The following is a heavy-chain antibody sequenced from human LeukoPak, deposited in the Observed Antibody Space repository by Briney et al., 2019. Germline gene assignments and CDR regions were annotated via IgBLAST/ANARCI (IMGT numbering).Heavy chain of an antibody. V-gene: IGHV3-23*01. CDR1: GFTFSDYI. CDR3: AKSVAIGFDI. CDR2: VTGSGITT. D-gene: IGHD5-12*01. J-gene: IGHJ3*02. Sequence: GGSLRLSCVASGFTFSDYIMNWVRQAPGKGLEWVSTVTGSGITTSYAASVKGRFTISRDNSKNTLYLQMNSLRAEDTAVYYCAKSVAIGFDIWGQGTMATVSS.